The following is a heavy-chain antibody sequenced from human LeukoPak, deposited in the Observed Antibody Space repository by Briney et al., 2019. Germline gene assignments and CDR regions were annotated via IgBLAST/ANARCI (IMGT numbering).Heavy chain of an antibody. V-gene: IGHV1-69*13. CDR1: GGTFSSYA. CDR2: IIPIFGTA. D-gene: IGHD3-10*01. CDR3: ARSPSYGSGSPPNWFDP. Sequence: SVKVSCRASGGTFSSYAISWVRQAPGQGLEWMGGIIPIFGTANYAQKFQGRVTITADESTSTAYMELSSLRSEDTAVYYCARSPSYGSGSPPNWFDPWGQGTLVTVSS. J-gene: IGHJ5*02.